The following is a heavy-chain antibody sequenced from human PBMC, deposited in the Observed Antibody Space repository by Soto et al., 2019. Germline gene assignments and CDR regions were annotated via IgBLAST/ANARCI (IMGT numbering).Heavy chain of an antibody. CDR3: ARDQPGYSYGYGLGY. V-gene: IGHV3-21*01. J-gene: IGHJ4*02. CDR1: GFTFSSYS. CDR2: ISSSSSYI. Sequence: EVQLVESGGGLVKPGGSLRLSCAASGFTFSSYSMNWVRQAPGKGLEWVSSISSSSSYIYYADSVKGRFTISRDNAKNSLYLQMNSLRAEDTAGYYCARDQPGYSYGYGLGYRGPGTLVTVSS. D-gene: IGHD5-18*01.